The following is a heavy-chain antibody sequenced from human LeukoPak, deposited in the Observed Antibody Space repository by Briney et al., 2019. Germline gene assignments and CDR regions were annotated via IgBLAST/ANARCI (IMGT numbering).Heavy chain of an antibody. V-gene: IGHV4-39*01. D-gene: IGHD6-19*01. J-gene: IGHJ3*02. Sequence: SETLSLTCTVSGGSISSSSYYWGWIRQPPGKGLEWIGSIYYSGSTYYNPSLKSRVTISVDTSKNQFSLKLSSVTAADTAVYYCARLGIAVAGGAFDIWGQGTMVTVSS. CDR1: GGSISSSSYY. CDR3: ARLGIAVAGGAFDI. CDR2: IYYSGST.